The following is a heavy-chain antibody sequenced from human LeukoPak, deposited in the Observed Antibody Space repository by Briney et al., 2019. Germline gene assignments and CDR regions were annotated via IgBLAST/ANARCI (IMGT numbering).Heavy chain of an antibody. V-gene: IGHV1-24*01. CDR2: FDPEDGET. J-gene: IGHJ6*02. CDR1: GYTLTELS. Sequence: ASVTVSCRVSGYTLTELSMHWVRQAPGKGLEWMGGFDPEDGETIYAQKFQGRVTMTEDTSTDTAYMELSSLRSEDTAVYYCATARGYSGYESMDVWGQGTTVTVSS. D-gene: IGHD5-12*01. CDR3: ATARGYSGYESMDV.